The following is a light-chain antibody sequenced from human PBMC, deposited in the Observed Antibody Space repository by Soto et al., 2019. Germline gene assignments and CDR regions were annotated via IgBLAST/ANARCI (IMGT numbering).Light chain of an antibody. CDR3: GTWDSSLSTNWV. CDR1: SSNIGSNY. Sequence: QSVLTQPPSVSATPGQKVTISCSGSSSNIGSNYVSWYQQLPGTAPKLLIYDNNKRPSGIPDRFPGSKSGTSATLGITGLQTGDEADYYCGTWDSSLSTNWVFGGGTKLTVL. V-gene: IGLV1-51*01. J-gene: IGLJ3*02. CDR2: DNN.